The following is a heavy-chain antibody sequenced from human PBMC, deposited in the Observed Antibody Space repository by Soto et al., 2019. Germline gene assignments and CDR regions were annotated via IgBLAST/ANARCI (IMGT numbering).Heavy chain of an antibody. D-gene: IGHD3-10*01. CDR3: ARGDNHGSGSYYPFDY. CDR2: INHSGST. Sequence: PSETLSLTCAVYGGSFSGYYWSWIRQTPGKGLEWIGEINHSGSTNYNPSLKSRVTISVDTSKNQFSLKLSSVTAADTAVYYCARGDNHGSGSYYPFDYWGQGTLVTVSS. V-gene: IGHV4-34*01. J-gene: IGHJ4*02. CDR1: GGSFSGYY.